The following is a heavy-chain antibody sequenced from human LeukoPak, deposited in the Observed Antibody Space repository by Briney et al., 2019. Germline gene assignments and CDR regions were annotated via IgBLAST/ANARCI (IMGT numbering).Heavy chain of an antibody. Sequence: PSETLSLTCTVSGASVSSGSYYWSWIRQPPGKGLEWIGYIYYSGSTNYNPSLKSRVTISVDTSKNQFSLKLSSVTAADTAVYYCAKGSRGYSYGWGQGTLVTVSS. CDR1: GASVSSGSYY. CDR3: AKGSRGYSYG. J-gene: IGHJ4*02. CDR2: IYYSGST. D-gene: IGHD5-18*01. V-gene: IGHV4-61*01.